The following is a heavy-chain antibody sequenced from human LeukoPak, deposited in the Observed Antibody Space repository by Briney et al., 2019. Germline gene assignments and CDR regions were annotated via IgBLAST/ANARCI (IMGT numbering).Heavy chain of an antibody. CDR3: ASGGFYCGDDCYVDY. J-gene: IGHJ4*02. V-gene: IGHV4-34*01. D-gene: IGHD2-21*02. Sequence: SETLSLTCAVYGGSLSYYYWSWIRQSPEKGLEWIGEINRSGSTNYNPSLKSRVSISVDTSKNQFSLKLSSVTAADTAVYYCASGGFYCGDDCYVDYWGQGTLVTVSS. CDR2: INRSGST. CDR1: GGSLSYYY.